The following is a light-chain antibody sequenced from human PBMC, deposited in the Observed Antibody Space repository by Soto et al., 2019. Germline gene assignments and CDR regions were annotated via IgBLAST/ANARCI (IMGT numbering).Light chain of an antibody. Sequence: IQLTQSPSSLSASVGDRVTITCRASQGISSYLAWYQQKPGKAPKLLIYAASTLQSGVPSRFSGSVSGTDFTLTISSLQPEDFATYYCQQLDDYPITFGQGTRLEIQ. V-gene: IGKV1-9*01. J-gene: IGKJ5*01. CDR1: QGISSY. CDR2: AAS. CDR3: QQLDDYPIT.